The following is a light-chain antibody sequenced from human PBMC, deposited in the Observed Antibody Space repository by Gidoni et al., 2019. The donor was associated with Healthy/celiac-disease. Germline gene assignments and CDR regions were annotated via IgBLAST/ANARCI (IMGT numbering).Light chain of an antibody. CDR1: QSISSW. CDR2: DAS. Sequence: GDRVTITCRASQSISSWLAWYQQKPGIAPKLLIYDASSLESGVPSRFSGSGSGTEFTLTISSLQPDDFATYYCQQYNSYPRTFGQGTKLEIK. V-gene: IGKV1-5*01. CDR3: QQYNSYPRT. J-gene: IGKJ2*01.